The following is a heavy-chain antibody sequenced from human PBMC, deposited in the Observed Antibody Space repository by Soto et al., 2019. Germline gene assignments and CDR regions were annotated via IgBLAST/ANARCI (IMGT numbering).Heavy chain of an antibody. CDR2: ISGYNGNT. J-gene: IGHJ6*02. CDR1: GYTFTSYG. V-gene: IGHV1-18*04. D-gene: IGHD3-10*01. CDR3: ARAGKYYYGSGSPYYYGMDV. Sequence: QVQLVQSGAEVKKPGASVKVSCKASGYTFTSYGVSWVRQAPGQGLEWMGWISGYNGNTNYAQKLQGRVTMTTDTCTSTAYMELRSLRSDDSAVYYCARAGKYYYGSGSPYYYGMDVWGQGITVTVSS.